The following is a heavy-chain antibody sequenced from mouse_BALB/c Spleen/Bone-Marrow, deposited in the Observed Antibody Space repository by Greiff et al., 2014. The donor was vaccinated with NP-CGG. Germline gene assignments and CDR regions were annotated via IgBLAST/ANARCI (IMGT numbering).Heavy chain of an antibody. D-gene: IGHD6-1*01. V-gene: IGHV14-3*02. J-gene: IGHJ3*01. CDR2: IDPANGNT. CDR3: SRYYIVRSLFAY. Sequence: EVQLQQSGAELVKPGASVKLSCTASGFNIKDTYMHWVKQRPEQGLEWIGRIDPANGNTKYDPKFQGKATITADTSSNTAYLQLSSLTSEDAAVVYCSRYYIVRSLFAYWGQGTLVTVSA. CDR1: GFNIKDTY.